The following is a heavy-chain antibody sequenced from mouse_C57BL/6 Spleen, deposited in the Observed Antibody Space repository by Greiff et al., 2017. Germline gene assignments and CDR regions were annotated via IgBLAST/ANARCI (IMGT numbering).Heavy chain of an antibody. D-gene: IGHD2-14*01. CDR2: ISYDGSN. V-gene: IGHV3-6*01. J-gene: IGHJ3*01. Sequence: ESGPGLVKPSQSLSLTCSVTGYSITSGYYWNWIRQFPGNKLEWMGYISYDGSNNSNPSLKNRISITRDTSKNQFFLKLNSVTTEDTATYYCARTGGYDWFAYWGQGTLVTVSA. CDR1: GYSITSGYY. CDR3: ARTGGYDWFAY.